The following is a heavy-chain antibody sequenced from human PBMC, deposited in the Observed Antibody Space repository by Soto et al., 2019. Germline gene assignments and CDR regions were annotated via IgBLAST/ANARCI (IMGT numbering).Heavy chain of an antibody. J-gene: IGHJ6*02. V-gene: IGHV2-5*05. D-gene: IGHD2-15*01. CDR3: AHKGGRGAGMDV. Sequence: QITLKESGPTLVKPTQTLMLTCTFSGFSLSTSGVGVAWIRQSPGKALEWLALIYWDDDERYGPSLKTRLTITKDTSKNQVVLTMTNMDPVDTATYYCAHKGGRGAGMDVWGQGTTVTVSS. CDR1: GFSLSTSGVG. CDR2: IYWDDDE.